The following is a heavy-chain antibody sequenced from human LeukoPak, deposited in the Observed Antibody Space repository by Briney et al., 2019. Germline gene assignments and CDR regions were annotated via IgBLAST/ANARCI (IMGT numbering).Heavy chain of an antibody. J-gene: IGHJ4*02. CDR3: ARLSAAGRDTRDY. CDR2: ISSSSSYI. V-gene: IGHV3-21*01. D-gene: IGHD6-13*01. CDR1: GFTFSSYS. Sequence: TGGSQRLSCAASGFTFSSYSMNWVRQAPGKGLEWVSSISSSSSYIYYADSVKGRFTISRDNAKNSLYLQMNSLRAEDTAVYYCARLSAAGRDTRDYWGQGTLVTVSS.